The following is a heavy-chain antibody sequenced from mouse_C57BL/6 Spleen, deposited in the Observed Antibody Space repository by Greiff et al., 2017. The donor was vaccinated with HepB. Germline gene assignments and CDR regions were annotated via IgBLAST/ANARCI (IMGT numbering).Heavy chain of an antibody. CDR1: GYTFTSYW. CDR3: ARGGTAQARDY. J-gene: IGHJ2*01. CDR2: IDPSDSYT. D-gene: IGHD3-2*02. Sequence: QVQLQQPGAELVKPGASVKLSCKASGYTFTSYWMQWVKQRPGQGLEWIGEIDPSDSYTNYNQKFKGKATLTVDTSSSTAYMQLSSLTSEDSAVYYCARGGTAQARDYWGQGTTLTVSS. V-gene: IGHV1-50*01.